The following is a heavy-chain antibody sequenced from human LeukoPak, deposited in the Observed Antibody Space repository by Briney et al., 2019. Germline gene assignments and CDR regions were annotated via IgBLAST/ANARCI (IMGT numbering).Heavy chain of an antibody. CDR3: ARALGTFSTSSRGLDS. D-gene: IGHD6-13*01. CDR1: GFTFSSHS. Sequence: PGGSLRLSCAASGFTFSSHSMDWVRQAPGKGLEWVASISISSSYIDYADSVKGRFTISRDNAKDSLYLQMNSLRADDTAVYYCARALGTFSTSSRGLDSWGQGTLVTVSS. CDR2: ISISSSYI. V-gene: IGHV3-21*01. J-gene: IGHJ5*01.